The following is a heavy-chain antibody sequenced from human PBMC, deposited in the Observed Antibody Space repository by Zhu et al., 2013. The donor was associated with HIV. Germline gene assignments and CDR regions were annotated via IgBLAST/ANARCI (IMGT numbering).Heavy chain of an antibody. CDR2: IVVGSGNT. CDR3: AVLWFGELSADY. D-gene: IGHD3-10*01. CDR1: GFTFTSSA. J-gene: IGHJ4*02. Sequence: QLVQSGPEVKKPGTSVKVSCKASGFTFTSSAVQWVRQARGQRLEWIGWIVVGSGNTNYAQKFQERVTITRDMSTSTAYMELSSLRSEDTAVYYCAVLWFGELSADYWGQGTLGHRLL. V-gene: IGHV1-58*01.